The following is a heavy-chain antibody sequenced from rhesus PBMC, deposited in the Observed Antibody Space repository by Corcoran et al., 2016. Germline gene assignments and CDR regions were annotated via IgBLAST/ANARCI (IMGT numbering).Heavy chain of an antibody. CDR3: ARGGCSGIYCYNYAFDF. D-gene: IGHD2-27*01. V-gene: IGHV1-198*02. CDR2: IIPLVGIP. CDR1: GFTFGSYA. Sequence: QVQLVQSGAEVKKPGASVKVSCKASGFTFGSYAISWVRQAPGQGLEWMGVIIPLVGIPNYADKCQGRVTITAATSTSTAYMELSSLRSEDTAVYYCARGGCSGIYCYNYAFDFWGQGLRVTVSS. J-gene: IGHJ3*01.